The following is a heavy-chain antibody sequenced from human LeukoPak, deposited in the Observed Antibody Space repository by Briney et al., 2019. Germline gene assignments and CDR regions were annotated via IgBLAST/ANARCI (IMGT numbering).Heavy chain of an antibody. CDR3: AREIGYCSSTSCLHFDY. CDR1: GYTFTSYD. J-gene: IGHJ4*02. Sequence: ASVKVSCKASGYTFTSYDINWVRQATGQGLEWMGWMNPNSGNTGYAQKFQGRVTMTRDTSTSTVYMELSSLRSEDTAVYYCAREIGYCSSTSCLHFDYWGQGTLVTVSS. D-gene: IGHD2-2*01. CDR2: MNPNSGNT. V-gene: IGHV1-8*01.